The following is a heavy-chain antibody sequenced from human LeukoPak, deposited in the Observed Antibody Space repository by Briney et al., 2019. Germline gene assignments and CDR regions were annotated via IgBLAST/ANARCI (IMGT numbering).Heavy chain of an antibody. CDR3: ARLSYGYDPYFFDY. Sequence: SETLSLTRTVSNFSVSSHYYWGWIRQPPGKGLEWIGAVFHTGSPYYNPSLKSRVTISIDTSKKQFSLDLSSVTAADTAIYYCARLSYGYDPYFFDYWGHGTLVTVSS. D-gene: IGHD5-12*01. CDR2: VFHTGSP. J-gene: IGHJ4*01. V-gene: IGHV4-38-2*02. CDR1: NFSVSSHYY.